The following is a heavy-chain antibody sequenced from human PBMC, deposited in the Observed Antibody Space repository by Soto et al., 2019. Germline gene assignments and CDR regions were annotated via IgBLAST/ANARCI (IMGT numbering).Heavy chain of an antibody. J-gene: IGHJ5*02. CDR3: ARDMTTVTTSGIGWFDP. CDR1: GGSISSGGYY. V-gene: IGHV4-31*03. D-gene: IGHD4-17*01. CDR2: IYYSGST. Sequence: QVQLQESGPGLVKPSQTLSLTCTVSGGSISSGGYYWSWIRQHPGKGLEWIGYIYYSGSTYYNPSLKSRFTISVDSAKNQFSLKLSSVTAADTAVYYCARDMTTVTTSGIGWFDPWGQGTLVNGSS.